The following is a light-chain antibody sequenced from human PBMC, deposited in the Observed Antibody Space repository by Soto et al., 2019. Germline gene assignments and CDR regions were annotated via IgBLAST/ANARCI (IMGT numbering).Light chain of an antibody. CDR1: QTISSW. CDR3: QKYGGSPRT. CDR2: YAY. Sequence: THSPSTLSGSVVYIVTITFRSSQTISSWLAWYQQKPGQAPRLLIYYAYRRTTGIPDRFSGSGSGTDFTLTISGLEPEDFAVYYCQKYGGSPRTFGQGTKVDIK. V-gene: IGKV3-20*01. J-gene: IGKJ1*01.